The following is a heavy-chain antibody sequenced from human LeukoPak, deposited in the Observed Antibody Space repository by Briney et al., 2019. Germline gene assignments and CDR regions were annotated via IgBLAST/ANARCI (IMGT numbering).Heavy chain of an antibody. CDR1: GGSISSGGYY. Sequence: PSQTLSLTCTVSGGSISSGGYYWSWIRQHPGKGLEWIGYIYYSGSTYYNPSPKSRVTISVDTSKNQFSLKLSSVTAADTAVYYCASTVSGSYYGAFDIWGQGTMVTVSS. D-gene: IGHD1-26*01. CDR3: ASTVSGSYYGAFDI. V-gene: IGHV4-31*03. J-gene: IGHJ3*02. CDR2: IYYSGST.